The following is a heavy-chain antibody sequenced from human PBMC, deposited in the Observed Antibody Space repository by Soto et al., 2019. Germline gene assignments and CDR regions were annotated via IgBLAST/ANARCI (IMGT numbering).Heavy chain of an antibody. D-gene: IGHD6-13*01. CDR2: IYYSGST. J-gene: IGHJ4*02. CDR3: ARGSSWYMYFDY. CDR1: GGSISSGGYY. V-gene: IGHV4-31*03. Sequence: QVQLQESGPGLVKPSQTLSLTCTVSGGSISSGGYYWSWIRQHPGKGLEWIGYIYYSGSTYYNPSRQSRXXKXVXXSKNQFSLKLSSVTAADTAVYYCARGSSWYMYFDYWGQGTLVTVSS.